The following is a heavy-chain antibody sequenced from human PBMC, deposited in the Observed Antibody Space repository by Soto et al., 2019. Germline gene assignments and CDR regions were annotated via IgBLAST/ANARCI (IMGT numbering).Heavy chain of an antibody. D-gene: IGHD6-6*01. CDR2: IFPGDSDT. V-gene: IGHV5-51*01. Sequence: PGESLKISCKGSVYSFTTYWIGWVRQKPGKGLEWMGSIFPGDSDTRYSPSFQGQVIISADRSISTAYLQWRSLKASDTAIYYCARQGRPYSGSGYYYSMDVWGQGTTVTVSS. J-gene: IGHJ6*02. CDR3: ARQGRPYSGSGYYYSMDV. CDR1: VYSFTTYW.